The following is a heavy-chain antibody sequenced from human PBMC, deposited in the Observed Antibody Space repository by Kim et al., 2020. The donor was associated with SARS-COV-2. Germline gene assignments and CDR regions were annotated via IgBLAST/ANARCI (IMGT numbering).Heavy chain of an antibody. CDR1: GGSISSYY. CDR3: ARGPPRYYDIPVMP. D-gene: IGHD3-9*01. CDR2: IYYSGST. J-gene: IGHJ5*02. Sequence: SETLSLTCTVSGGSISSYYWSWIRQPPGKGLEWIGYIYYSGSTNYNPSLKSRVTISVDTSKNQFSLKLSSVTAADTAVYYCARGPPRYYDIPVMPWGQGTLVTVSS. V-gene: IGHV4-59*01.